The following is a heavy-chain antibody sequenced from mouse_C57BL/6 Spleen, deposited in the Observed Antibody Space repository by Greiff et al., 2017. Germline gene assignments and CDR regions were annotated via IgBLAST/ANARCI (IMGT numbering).Heavy chain of an antibody. V-gene: IGHV1-55*01. J-gene: IGHJ1*03. CDR1: GYTFTSYW. D-gene: IGHD2-4*01. Sequence: VQLQQSGAELVKPGASVKMSCKASGYTFTSYWITWVKQRPGQGLEWIGDIYPGSGSTNYNEKFKSKATLTVDTSSSTAYMQLSSLTSEDSAVYYCAREGDYAVGYWYFDVWGTGTTVTVSS. CDR3: AREGDYAVGYWYFDV. CDR2: IYPGSGST.